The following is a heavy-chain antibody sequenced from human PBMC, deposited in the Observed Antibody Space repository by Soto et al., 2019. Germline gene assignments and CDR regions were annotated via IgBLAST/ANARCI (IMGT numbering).Heavy chain of an antibody. V-gene: IGHV1-3*01. D-gene: IGHD3-3*02. CDR2: INAGNGNT. Sequence: ASVKVSCKASGYTFTSYAIHWVRQAPGQRLEWMGWINAGNGNTKYSQKFQGRVTITRDTSASTAYMELSSLRSEDTAVYFCAIDDLHDVSINFDFWGQGTLVTLSS. J-gene: IGHJ4*02. CDR3: AIDDLHDVSINFDF. CDR1: GYTFTSYA.